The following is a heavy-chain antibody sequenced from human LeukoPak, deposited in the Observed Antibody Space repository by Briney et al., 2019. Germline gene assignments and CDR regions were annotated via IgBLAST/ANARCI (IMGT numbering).Heavy chain of an antibody. CDR1: GYTFTGYY. CDR2: INPNSGDT. CDR3: ARGVTGIYYYYYYMDV. D-gene: IGHD3-10*01. J-gene: IGHJ6*03. V-gene: IGHV1-2*02. Sequence: ASVKVSCKASGYTFTGYYMHWVRQAPGQGLEWMGWINPNSGDTNYAQKFQGGVTMTRDTSISTAYMELSRLRSDDTAVYYCARGVTGIYYYYYYMDVWGKGTTVTVSS.